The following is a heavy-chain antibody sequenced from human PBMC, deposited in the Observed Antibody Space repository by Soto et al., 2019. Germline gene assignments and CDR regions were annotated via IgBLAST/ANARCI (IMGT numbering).Heavy chain of an antibody. CDR3: ARGPGGPDGPGDY. Sequence: ASVKVSCEASGYTFTSYGISWVRQAPGQGLEWMGWISAYNGNTNYAQKFQGRVTITRDTSASTAYMELSSLRSEDTAVYYCARGPGGPDGPGDYWGQGTLVTV. CDR2: ISAYNGNT. J-gene: IGHJ4*02. D-gene: IGHD2-15*01. CDR1: GYTFTSYG. V-gene: IGHV1-18*01.